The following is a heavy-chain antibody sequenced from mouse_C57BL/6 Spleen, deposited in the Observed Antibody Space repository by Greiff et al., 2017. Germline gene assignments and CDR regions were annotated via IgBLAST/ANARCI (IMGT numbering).Heavy chain of an antibody. CDR2: IYPRDGST. D-gene: IGHD2-1*01. V-gene: IGHV1-85*01. J-gene: IGHJ2*01. CDR3: ALYYGKRYFDY. Sequence: QVQLKESGPELVKPGASVKLSCKASGYTFTSYDINWVKQRPGQGLEWIGWIYPRDGSTKYNEKFKGKATLTVDTSSSTAYMELHSLTSEDSAVYFCALYYGKRYFDYWGQGTTLTVSS. CDR1: GYTFTSYD.